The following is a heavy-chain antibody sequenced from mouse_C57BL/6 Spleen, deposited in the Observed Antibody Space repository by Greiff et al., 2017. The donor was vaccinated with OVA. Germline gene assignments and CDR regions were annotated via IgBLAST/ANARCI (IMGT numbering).Heavy chain of an antibody. CDR2: INPNTGAT. CDR1: GFSFTGYY. Sequence: VQLQQSGPELVKPGASVKISCTASGFSFTGYYMNWVKQSPEKSLEWIGVINPNTGATSYNQKFKAKATLTGDKSSSTAYMQLKSLTSEDSAVEYCARSPFAYWGQGTLVTVSA. J-gene: IGHJ3*01. CDR3: ARSPFAY. V-gene: IGHV1-42*01.